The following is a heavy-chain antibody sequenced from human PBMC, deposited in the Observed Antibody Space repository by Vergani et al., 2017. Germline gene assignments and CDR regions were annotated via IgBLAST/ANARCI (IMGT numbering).Heavy chain of an antibody. CDR3: ARKKFGECVGDAFDI. Sequence: EVQLLESGGGLVQPGGSLRLSCAASGFTFSSYAMSWVRQAPGKGLEWVSAISGSGGSTYYADSVKGRFTISRDNSKNTLYMQMNSLRAEDTAVYYCARKKFGECVGDAFDIWGQGTMVTVSS. V-gene: IGHV3-23*01. J-gene: IGHJ3*02. CDR1: GFTFSSYA. D-gene: IGHD3-10*01. CDR2: ISGSGGST.